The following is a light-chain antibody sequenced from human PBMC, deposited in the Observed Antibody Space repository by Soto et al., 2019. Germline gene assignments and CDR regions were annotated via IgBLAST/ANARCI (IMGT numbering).Light chain of an antibody. CDR3: VLYMGSGIWV. Sequence: QTVVTQAPSFSVSPGGTVTLTCGLSSDSVSTSYYPSWYQQTPGQAPRTLIYNTNTRSSGVPDRFSGSILGNKAALTITGAQADDESDYSCVLYMGSGIWVFGGGTKLTVL. CDR1: SDSVSTSYY. CDR2: NTN. V-gene: IGLV8-61*01. J-gene: IGLJ3*02.